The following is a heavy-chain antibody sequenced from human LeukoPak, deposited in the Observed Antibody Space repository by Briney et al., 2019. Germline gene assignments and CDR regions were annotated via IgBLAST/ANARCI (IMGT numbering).Heavy chain of an antibody. J-gene: IGHJ4*02. D-gene: IGHD2-15*01. CDR2: IHWSGTST. V-gene: IGHV3-20*04. Sequence: PGGSLRLSCAASGFTFDDYDMSWVRQAPGEGLEWVSGIHWSGTSTSYADSVKGRFTISRDNAKNSLYLQMNSLRAEDTALYYCARALYCSGGRCYSFDYWAREPWSPSPQ. CDR3: ARALYCSGGRCYSFDY. CDR1: GFTFDDYD.